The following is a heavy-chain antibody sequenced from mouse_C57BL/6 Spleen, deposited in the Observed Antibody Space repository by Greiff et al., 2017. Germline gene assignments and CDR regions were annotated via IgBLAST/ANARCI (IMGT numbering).Heavy chain of an antibody. CDR1: GFTFSSYT. J-gene: IGHJ2*01. Sequence: DVKLVESGGGLVKPGGSLKLSCAASGFTFSSYTMSWVRQTPEKRLEWVATISGGGGNTYYPDSVKGRFTISRDNAKNTLYLQMSSLRSEDTALYYCARHEGDYYFDYWGQGTTLTVSS. CDR3: ARHEGDYYFDY. V-gene: IGHV5-9*01. CDR2: ISGGGGNT.